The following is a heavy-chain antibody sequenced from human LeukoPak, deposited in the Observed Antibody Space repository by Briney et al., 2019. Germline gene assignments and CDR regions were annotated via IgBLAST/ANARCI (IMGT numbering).Heavy chain of an antibody. CDR1: GFTFTNAW. V-gene: IGHV3-21*01. CDR2: ISTSSSYI. J-gene: IGHJ3*02. CDR3: ARGRGYSSSSDAFDI. Sequence: PGGSLRLSCAASGFTFTNAWMNWVRQAPGKGLEWVSSISTSSSYIYYADSLKGRFTISRDNPENSLYLQMSSLRAEDTAVYYCARGRGYSSSSDAFDIWGQGTMVTVSS. D-gene: IGHD6-6*01.